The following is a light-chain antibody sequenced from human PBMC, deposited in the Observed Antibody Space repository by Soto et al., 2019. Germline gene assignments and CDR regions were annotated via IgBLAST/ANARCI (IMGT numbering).Light chain of an antibody. V-gene: IGKV3-20*01. CDR1: QSVTANY. CDR2: AAS. CDR3: LQYGVPLWT. J-gene: IGKJ1*01. Sequence: EIALTQSPGTLSLSPGERATLSCRASQSVTANYLAWYQQRPGQAPRLLIYAASIGATGVPDRFSGSGSGTDFTLTISRLEREDFAVYYCLQYGVPLWTFGQGTTVEIK.